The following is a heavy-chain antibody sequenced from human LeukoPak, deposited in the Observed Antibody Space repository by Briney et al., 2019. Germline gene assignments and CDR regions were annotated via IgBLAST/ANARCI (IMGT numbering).Heavy chain of an antibody. CDR2: IIPIFGTA. CDR1: GGTFSSYA. D-gene: IGHD2-21*02. J-gene: IGHJ4*02. Sequence: ASVKVSRKASGGTFSSYAISWVRQAPGQGLEWMGGIIPIFGTANYAQKFQGRVTITADESTSTAYMELSSLRSEDTAVYYCARAVAYCGGDCYSDYWGQGTLVTVSS. CDR3: ARAVAYCGGDCYSDY. V-gene: IGHV1-69*13.